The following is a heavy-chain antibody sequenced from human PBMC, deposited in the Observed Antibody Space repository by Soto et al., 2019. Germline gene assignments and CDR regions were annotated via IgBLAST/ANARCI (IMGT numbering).Heavy chain of an antibody. CDR3: ARPSSIAARPGAFDI. Sequence: ASVKVSCKASGYTFTSYAMNWVRQAPGQGLEWMGWINTNTGNPTYAQGFTGRFVFSLDTSVSTAYLQISSLKAEDTAVYYCARPSSIAARPGAFDIWGQGTMVTVSS. CDR1: GYTFTSYA. J-gene: IGHJ3*02. CDR2: INTNTGNP. D-gene: IGHD6-6*01. V-gene: IGHV7-4-1*02.